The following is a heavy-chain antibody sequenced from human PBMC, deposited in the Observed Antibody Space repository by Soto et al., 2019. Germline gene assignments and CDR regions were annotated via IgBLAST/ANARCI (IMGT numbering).Heavy chain of an antibody. J-gene: IGHJ4*02. Sequence: PSETLSLTCTVSGGSISSYYWSWIRQPPGKGLEWIGYIYYSGSTNYNPSLKSRVTISVDTSKNQFSLKLSSVTAADTAVYYCARSLGSYYYGSGSGFDYWGQGTLVTVSS. CDR1: GGSISSYY. D-gene: IGHD3-10*01. CDR2: IYYSGST. CDR3: ARSLGSYYYGSGSGFDY. V-gene: IGHV4-59*08.